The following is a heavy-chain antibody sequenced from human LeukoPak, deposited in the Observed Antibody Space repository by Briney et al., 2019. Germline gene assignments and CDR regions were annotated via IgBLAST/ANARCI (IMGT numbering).Heavy chain of an antibody. D-gene: IGHD1-26*01. CDR2: IIPIFGTA. Sequence: ASVKVSCKASGGTFSIYAINWVRQAPGQELEWMGGIIPIFGTANYAQKFRGRVTITADKSTSTAYMELSSLRSEDTAVYYCARDSGNYWYFDYWGQGTLVTVSS. CDR3: ARDSGNYWYFDY. V-gene: IGHV1-69*06. CDR1: GGTFSIYA. J-gene: IGHJ4*02.